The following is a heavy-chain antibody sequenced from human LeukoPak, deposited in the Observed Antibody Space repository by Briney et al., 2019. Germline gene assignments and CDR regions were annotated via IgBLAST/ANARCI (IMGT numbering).Heavy chain of an antibody. V-gene: IGHV3-11*01. CDR3: AKIRAPAYDI. Sequence: PGGSLRLSCAASGFTFSDYYMTWIRQAPGKGLECLSYISNSGEIINYADSVKGRFTISRDNAKNSLFLQMDSLRAEDTAVYYCAKIRAPAYDIWGQGTMVTVSS. D-gene: IGHD3-3*02. CDR1: GFTFSDYY. CDR2: ISNSGEII. J-gene: IGHJ3*02.